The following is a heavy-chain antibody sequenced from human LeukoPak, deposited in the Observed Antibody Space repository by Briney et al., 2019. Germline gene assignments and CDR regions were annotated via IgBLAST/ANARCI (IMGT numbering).Heavy chain of an antibody. J-gene: IGHJ4*02. Sequence: ASVKVSCKASGYTFTSYGISWVRQASGQGLEWMGWISAYNGNTNYAQKLQGRVTMTTDTSTSTAYMELRSLRPDDTAVYYCARADSGAPYAPSDYWGQGTLVTVSS. CDR2: ISAYNGNT. CDR3: ARADSGAPYAPSDY. D-gene: IGHD3-10*01. CDR1: GYTFTSYG. V-gene: IGHV1-18*01.